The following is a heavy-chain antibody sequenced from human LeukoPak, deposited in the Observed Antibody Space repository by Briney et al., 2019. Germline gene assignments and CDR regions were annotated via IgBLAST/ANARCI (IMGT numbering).Heavy chain of an antibody. D-gene: IGHD5-12*01. Sequence: ASQNLSLTCTVSGGSISSGSYYWSWIRQPAGKGLEWIVRIYTSGSTNYNPSLKSRVTISVDTSKNQFSLKLSSVTAADTAVYYCATRVAMVDYWGQGTLVTVSS. J-gene: IGHJ4*02. V-gene: IGHV4-61*02. CDR3: ATRVAMVDY. CDR1: GGSISSGSYY. CDR2: IYTSGST.